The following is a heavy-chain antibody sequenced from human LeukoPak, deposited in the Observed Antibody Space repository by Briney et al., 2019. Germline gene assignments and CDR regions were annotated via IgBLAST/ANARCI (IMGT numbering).Heavy chain of an antibody. CDR1: GGSINSGSYY. D-gene: IGHD2-2*02. CDR3: ARARYIYTPTPTDY. Sequence: SETLSLTCTVSGGSINSGSYYWGWIRQPPGKGLEWIGSIYYSGSTYYNPSLKSRVTISVDTSKNQFSLKLSSVTAADTAVYYCARARYIYTPTPTDYWGQGTLVTVSS. CDR2: IYYSGST. J-gene: IGHJ4*02. V-gene: IGHV4-39*07.